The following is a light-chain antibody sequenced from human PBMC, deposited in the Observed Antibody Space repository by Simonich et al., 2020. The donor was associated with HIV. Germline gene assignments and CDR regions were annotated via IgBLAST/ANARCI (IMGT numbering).Light chain of an antibody. V-gene: IGKV3-15*01. Sequence: ELVMTQSPATLSVSPGERATLTCRASQIVTTSLAWYQPKPGKVPRLLIYGASTRATGIPASFSGSGSGTEFPLTISSMQSEDFALYYCQQYNNWPRTFGQGTKVEIK. CDR3: QQYNNWPRT. CDR1: QIVTTS. J-gene: IGKJ1*01. CDR2: GAS.